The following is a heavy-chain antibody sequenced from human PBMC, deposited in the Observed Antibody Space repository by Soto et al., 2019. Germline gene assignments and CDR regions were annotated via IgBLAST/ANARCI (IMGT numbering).Heavy chain of an antibody. CDR3: AKDKVEGYCSGGSCPGSFDY. CDR1: GFTFDDYA. D-gene: IGHD2-15*01. Sequence: GGSLRLSCAASGFTFDDYAMHWVRQAPGKGLEWVSGISWNSGSIGYADSVKGRFTISRDNAKNSLYLQMNSLRAEDTALYYSAKDKVEGYCSGGSCPGSFDYWGQGTLVTVSS. V-gene: IGHV3-9*01. J-gene: IGHJ4*02. CDR2: ISWNSGSI.